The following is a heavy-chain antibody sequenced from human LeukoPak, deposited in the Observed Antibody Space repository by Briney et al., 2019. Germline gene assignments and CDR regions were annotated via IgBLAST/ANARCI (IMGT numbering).Heavy chain of an antibody. Sequence: PGGSLRLSRAASGLTFSRHWMSWVRQAPGKGLEWVANIKREGTEKYYVGSVKGRFTVSRDNGMNSLYLQMNSPRAEDTAVYYCARDTGDYSVDYWGQGTLVTVSS. V-gene: IGHV3-7*05. J-gene: IGHJ4*02. CDR2: IKREGTEK. D-gene: IGHD2-15*01. CDR1: GLTFSRHW. CDR3: ARDTGDYSVDY.